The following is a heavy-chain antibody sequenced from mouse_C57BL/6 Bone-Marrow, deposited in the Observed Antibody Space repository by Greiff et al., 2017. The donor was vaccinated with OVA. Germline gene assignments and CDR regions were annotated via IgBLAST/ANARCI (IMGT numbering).Heavy chain of an antibody. Sequence: VQLQPGAELVRPGSSVKLSCKASGYTFTSYWMDWVKQRPGQGLEWIGNIYPSDSETHYNQKFKDKATLTVDKSSSTAYMQLSSLTSEDSAVYYCARSITTVMDYWGQGTSVTVSS. CDR2: IYPSDSET. CDR1: GYTFTSYW. D-gene: IGHD1-1*01. CDR3: ARSITTVMDY. J-gene: IGHJ4*01. V-gene: IGHV1-61*01.